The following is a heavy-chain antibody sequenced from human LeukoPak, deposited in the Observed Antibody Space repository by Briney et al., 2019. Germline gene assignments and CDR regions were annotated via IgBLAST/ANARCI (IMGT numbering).Heavy chain of an antibody. CDR1: EYTFSSCD. Sequence: ASVRVSFKASEYTFSSCDINWVRQATGQGLEWMGWMNPNSGNTGYAQKFQGRVTMTRNTSISTAYMELSSLKSVDTAVYWCVRSNRYSSGNWYFDLWGRGTLDTVSS. CDR2: MNPNSGNT. D-gene: IGHD5-18*01. CDR3: VRSNRYSSGNWYFDL. V-gene: IGHV1-8*01. J-gene: IGHJ2*01.